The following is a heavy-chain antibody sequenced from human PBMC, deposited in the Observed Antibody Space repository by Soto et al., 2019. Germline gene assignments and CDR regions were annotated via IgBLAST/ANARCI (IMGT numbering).Heavy chain of an antibody. CDR1: GYSFSNYW. CDR3: ARQIYDSDTGPNFQYYFDS. CDR2: INPGDSQT. D-gene: IGHD3-22*01. Sequence: GESLKISCKASGYSFSNYWIGWVRQMPGKGLEWMSIINPGDSQTYYSPSFRGHVTISATKSITTVFLQWSSLRASDTAMYYCARQIYDSDTGPNFQYYFDSWGQGTPVTVSS. V-gene: IGHV5-51*01. J-gene: IGHJ4*02.